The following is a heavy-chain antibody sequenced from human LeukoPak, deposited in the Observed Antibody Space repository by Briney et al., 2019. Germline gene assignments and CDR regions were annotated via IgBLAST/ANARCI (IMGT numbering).Heavy chain of an antibody. CDR2: IYYSGST. J-gene: IGHJ4*02. CDR1: GGSISSGGYY. D-gene: IGHD6-6*01. CDR3: ARAVARGPFDY. Sequence: SETLSLTRTVSGGSISSGGYYWSWIRQHPGKGLEWIGYIYYSGSTYYNPSLKSRVTISVDTSKNQFSLKLSSVTAADTAVYYCARAVARGPFDYWGQGTLVTVSS. V-gene: IGHV4-31*03.